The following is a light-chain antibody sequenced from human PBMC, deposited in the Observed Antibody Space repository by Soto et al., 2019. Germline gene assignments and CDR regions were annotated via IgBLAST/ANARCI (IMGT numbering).Light chain of an antibody. CDR2: ENN. CDR1: SGSIANNY. J-gene: IGLJ2*01. V-gene: IGLV6-57*04. Sequence: NFMLTQPHSGSESPGKTLSISCTRSSGSIANNYVQWYQQRPGSAPTTVIYENNQRLSGVPDRFSGSTDGSSNSASLSISGLQTEDEADYYGQSYDSDFVVFGGGTKLTVL. CDR3: QSYDSDFVV.